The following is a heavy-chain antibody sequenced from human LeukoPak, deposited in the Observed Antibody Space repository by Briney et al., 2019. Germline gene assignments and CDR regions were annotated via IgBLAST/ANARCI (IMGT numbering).Heavy chain of an antibody. D-gene: IGHD2-8*01. J-gene: IGHJ4*03. CDR1: GFTFSSHS. CDR2: ISSSSSFI. CDR3: ASRACTDGVRSFDY. V-gene: IGHV3-21*06. Sequence: NPGGSLRLSCAASGFTFSSHSMNWVRQAPGKGLEWVSSISSSSSFIYYADSVKGRFTISRDNAKSSLYLQMNSLRAEDTAVYYCASRACTDGVRSFDYWGQGTLVTVSS.